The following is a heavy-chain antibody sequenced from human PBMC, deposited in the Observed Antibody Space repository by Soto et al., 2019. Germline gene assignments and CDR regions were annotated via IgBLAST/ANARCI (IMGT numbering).Heavy chain of an antibody. J-gene: IGHJ3*02. V-gene: IGHV5-51*01. D-gene: IGHD3-22*01. CDR1: GYSLTSYW. CDR3: AATYYYDSSGRGGHAFDI. Sequence: GESLKISCKGSGYSLTSYWIGWVRQMPGKGLEWMGIIYPGDSDTRYSPSFQGQVTISADKSISTAYLQWSSLKASDTAMYYCAATYYYDSSGRGGHAFDIWGQGTMVTVSS. CDR2: IYPGDSDT.